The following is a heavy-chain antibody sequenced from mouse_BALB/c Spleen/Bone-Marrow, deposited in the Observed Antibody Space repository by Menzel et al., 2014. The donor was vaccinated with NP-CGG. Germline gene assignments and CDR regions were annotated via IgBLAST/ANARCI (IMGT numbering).Heavy chain of an antibody. Sequence: VQLQQSGAELVKPGASVKLSCTASGFNIKDTYMHWVKQRPEQGLEWIGMIDPANGNTKYDPKFQGKATITADTSSNTAYLPLSSLTSEDTAVYYCASYYYGSSRFAYWGQGTLVTVSA. CDR3: ASYYYGSSRFAY. D-gene: IGHD1-1*01. V-gene: IGHV14-3*02. CDR2: IDPANGNT. J-gene: IGHJ3*01. CDR1: GFNIKDTY.